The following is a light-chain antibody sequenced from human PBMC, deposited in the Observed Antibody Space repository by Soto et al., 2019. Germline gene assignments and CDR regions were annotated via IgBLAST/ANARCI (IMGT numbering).Light chain of an antibody. CDR2: EVT. V-gene: IGLV2-14*01. CDR3: SSYTSTKTLL. Sequence: QSALTQPASVSGSPGQSITISCTGTSSDVGGYNDVSWYQQHSGKAPKLMIYEVTNRPSGVSNRFSGSKSGNTASLTISGLQAEDEAEYYCSSYTSTKTLLFGGGTKVTVL. CDR1: SSDVGGYND. J-gene: IGLJ2*01.